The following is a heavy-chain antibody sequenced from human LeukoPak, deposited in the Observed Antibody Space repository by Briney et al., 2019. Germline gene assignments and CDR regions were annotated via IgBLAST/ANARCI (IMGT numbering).Heavy chain of an antibody. J-gene: IGHJ1*01. CDR2: ISARSSYI. V-gene: IGHV3-21*01. CDR1: GFTFSDYG. D-gene: IGHD6-13*01. CDR3: ARDTKPGSSQRSFRH. Sequence: GGSLTLSCTASGFTFSDYGMSWVRQAPGKGLEWVSSISARSSYIYYADSVRGRFTISRDNAKNSLFLQMNSLGAEDRAIYYCARDTKPGSSQRSFRHWGQGTQVTVSS.